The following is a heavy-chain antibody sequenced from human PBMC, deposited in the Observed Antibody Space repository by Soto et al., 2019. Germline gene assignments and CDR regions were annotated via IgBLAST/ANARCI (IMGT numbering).Heavy chain of an antibody. CDR1: GFTFSGSA. V-gene: IGHV3-73*01. Sequence: SGGSLRLSCAASGFTFSGSAMHWVRQASGKGLEWVGRIRSKANSYATAYAASVKGRFTISRDDSKNTAYLQMNSLKTEDTAVYYCTRPAVGATHAYYFDYWGQGTLVTVSS. CDR2: IRSKANSYAT. CDR3: TRPAVGATHAYYFDY. J-gene: IGHJ4*02. D-gene: IGHD1-26*01.